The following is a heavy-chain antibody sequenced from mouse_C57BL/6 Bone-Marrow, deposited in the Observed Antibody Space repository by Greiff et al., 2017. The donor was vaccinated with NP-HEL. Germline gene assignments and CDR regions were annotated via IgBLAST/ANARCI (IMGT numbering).Heavy chain of an antibody. J-gene: IGHJ2*01. V-gene: IGHV1-81*01. D-gene: IGHD1-1*01. CDR1: GYTFTSYG. CDR2: IYPRSGNT. CDR3: ARGPTTVVATDYFDY. Sequence: QAQLQQSGAELARPGASVKLSCKASGYTFTSYGISWVKQRTGQGLEWIGEIYPRSGNTYYNEKFKGKATLTADKSSSTAYMELRSLTSEDSAVYFCARGPTTVVATDYFDYWGQGTTLTVSS.